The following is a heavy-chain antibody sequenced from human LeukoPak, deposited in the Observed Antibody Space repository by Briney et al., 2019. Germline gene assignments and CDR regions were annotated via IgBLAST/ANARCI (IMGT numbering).Heavy chain of an antibody. Sequence: PGGSLRLSCAASGFNFDDYGMIWVRQAPGKGLEWVSGINWNGDSTGYADSVKGRFTISRDNAKNSLYLQMNSLRADDTALYYCARTPNYGSGSYDNWGQGTLVTVPS. CDR2: INWNGDST. V-gene: IGHV3-20*04. CDR3: ARTPNYGSGSYDN. CDR1: GFNFDDYG. J-gene: IGHJ4*02. D-gene: IGHD3-10*01.